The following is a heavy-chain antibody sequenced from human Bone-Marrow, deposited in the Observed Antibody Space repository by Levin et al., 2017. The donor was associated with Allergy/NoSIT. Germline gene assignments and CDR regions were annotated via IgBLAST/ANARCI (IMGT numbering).Heavy chain of an antibody. CDR2: IYYSGST. CDR3: ARGSKRRWLQWIHELAFDI. CDR1: GGSISSSSYY. D-gene: IGHD5-24*01. J-gene: IGHJ3*02. Sequence: SETLSLTCTVSGGSISSSSYYWGWIRQPPGKGLEWIGSIYYSGSTYYNPSLKSRVTISVDTSKNQFSLKLSSVTAADTAVYYCARGSKRRWLQWIHELAFDIWGQGTMVTVSS. V-gene: IGHV4-39*01.